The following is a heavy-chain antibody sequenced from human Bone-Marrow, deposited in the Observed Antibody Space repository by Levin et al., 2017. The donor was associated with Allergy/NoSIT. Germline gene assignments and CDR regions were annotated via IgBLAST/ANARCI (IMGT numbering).Heavy chain of an antibody. J-gene: IGHJ3*02. CDR3: AVFSFRYGTFDI. CDR2: VYYSGST. CDR1: GGSISSSNYY. V-gene: IGHV4-39*02. Sequence: SQTLSLTCTVSGGSISSSNYYWGWVRQPPGKEVEWIGSVYYSGSTYYNPSLNSRVSISIDTSNNHFSLNLKSVTAAGTAGYYCAVFSFRYGTFDIWGQGTMVTVSS. D-gene: IGHD3-16*02.